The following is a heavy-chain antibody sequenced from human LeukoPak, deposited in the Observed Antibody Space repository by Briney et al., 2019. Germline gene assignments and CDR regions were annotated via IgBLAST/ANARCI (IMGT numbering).Heavy chain of an antibody. CDR3: ARAKYSTYYYYYMHV. D-gene: IGHD6-13*01. J-gene: IGHJ6*03. Sequence: PSETLSLTCTVSGGSISSYYWGWIRQPPGKGLEWIGYIYYSGSTNYNPSLKSRVTISVDTSKNQFSLKLSSVTAADTAVYYCARAKYSTYYYYYMHVWGKGTTVTISS. V-gene: IGHV4-59*01. CDR2: IYYSGST. CDR1: GGSISSYY.